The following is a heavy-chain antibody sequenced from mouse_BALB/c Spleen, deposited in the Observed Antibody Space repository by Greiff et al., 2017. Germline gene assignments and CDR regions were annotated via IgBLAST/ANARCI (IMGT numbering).Heavy chain of an antibody. J-gene: IGHJ2*01. D-gene: IGHD1-1*01. CDR1: GFTFSSYA. Sequence: EVNLVESGGGLVKPGGSLKLSCAASGFTFSSYAMSWVRQTPEKRLEWVASISSGGSTYYPDSVKGRFTISRDNARNILYLQMSSLRSEDTAMYYCATYYGFDYWGQGTTLTVSS. V-gene: IGHV5-6-5*01. CDR2: ISSGGST. CDR3: ATYYGFDY.